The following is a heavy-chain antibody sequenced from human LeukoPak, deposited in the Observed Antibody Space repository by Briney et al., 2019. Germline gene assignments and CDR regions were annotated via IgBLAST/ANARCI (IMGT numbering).Heavy chain of an antibody. CDR1: GYTFTGYY. J-gene: IGHJ5*02. CDR3: AREVRKNISWQRFDP. CDR2: ISAYNGNT. Sequence: ASVKVSCKASGYTFTGYYIHWVRQAPGQGLEWMGWISAYNGNTNYAQKLQGRVTMTTDTSTSTAYMELSRLRSDDTAMYYCAREVRKNISWQRFDPWGQGTLVTVSS. D-gene: IGHD6-13*01. V-gene: IGHV1-18*04.